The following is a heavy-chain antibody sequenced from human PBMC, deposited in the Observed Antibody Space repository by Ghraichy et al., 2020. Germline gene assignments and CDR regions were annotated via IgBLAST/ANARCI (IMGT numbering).Heavy chain of an antibody. Sequence: ASVKVSCKASGYTFTSYDINWVRQATGQGLEWMGWMNPNSGNTGYAQKFQGRVTMTRNTSISTAYMELSSLRSEDTAVYYCARGSETAMVTYYYYGMDVWGQGTTVTVSS. J-gene: IGHJ6*02. V-gene: IGHV1-8*01. D-gene: IGHD5-18*01. CDR2: MNPNSGNT. CDR3: ARGSETAMVTYYYYGMDV. CDR1: GYTFTSYD.